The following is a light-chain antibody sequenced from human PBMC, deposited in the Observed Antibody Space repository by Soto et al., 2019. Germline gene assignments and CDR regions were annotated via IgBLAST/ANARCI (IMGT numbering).Light chain of an antibody. Sequence: EIVMTQSPATLSVSPGERATLSCRASQSVSSNLAWYQQKPGQAPRLLIYGTSTRATGIPASFSGSGSGTEFTLTISSLQSEDFAFYYCQQYNNWPLTFGGGTKVDIK. J-gene: IGKJ4*01. CDR3: QQYNNWPLT. CDR2: GTS. CDR1: QSVSSN. V-gene: IGKV3D-15*01.